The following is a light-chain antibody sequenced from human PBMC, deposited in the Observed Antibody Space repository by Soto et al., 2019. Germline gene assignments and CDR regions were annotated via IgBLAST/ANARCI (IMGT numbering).Light chain of an antibody. CDR1: SSDIGAYNY. CDR3: SAYTTSHTVV. Sequence: QSALTQPASVSGSPGQSITISCTGTSSDIGAYNYVSWYQQLPGKAPKLMIYDVDNRPSGVSDRFSGSKSGNTASLTISGLQTEDETDYYCSAYTTSHTVVFGTGTKLTV. J-gene: IGLJ2*01. V-gene: IGLV2-14*01. CDR2: DVD.